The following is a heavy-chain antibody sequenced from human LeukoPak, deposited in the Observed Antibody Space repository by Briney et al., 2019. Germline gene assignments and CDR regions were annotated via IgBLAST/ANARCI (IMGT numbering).Heavy chain of an antibody. Sequence: SSSSYYWGWVRQAPGKGLEWVSTISGTGSSTYYADSAKGRFTISRDNSKDTLFLQLNSLTAADTAMYFCAKASVAIPQYCNSWGQGTLVTVSS. D-gene: IGHD2-2*02. CDR3: AKASVAIPQYCNS. V-gene: IGHV3-23*01. J-gene: IGHJ5*02. CDR1: SSSSYY. CDR2: ISGTGSST.